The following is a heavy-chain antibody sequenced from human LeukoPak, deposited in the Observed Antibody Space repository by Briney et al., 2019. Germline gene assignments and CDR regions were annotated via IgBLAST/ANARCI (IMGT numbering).Heavy chain of an antibody. V-gene: IGHV4-39*01. Sequence: SETLSLTCTVSSGSIRSSSYSWGWMRQPPGKGLEWIGNIYYSGSTHYNPSLNSRLTISVDTSKNQYSLRLSSVTATDTAVYYCARQVGYSGSGSYRNGDAFDIWGQGTMVTVSS. CDR2: IYYSGST. CDR3: ARQVGYSGSGSYRNGDAFDI. D-gene: IGHD3-10*01. J-gene: IGHJ3*02. CDR1: SGSIRSSSYS.